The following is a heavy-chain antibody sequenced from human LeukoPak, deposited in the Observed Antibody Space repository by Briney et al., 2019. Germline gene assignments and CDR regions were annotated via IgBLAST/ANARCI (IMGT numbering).Heavy chain of an antibody. D-gene: IGHD4-17*01. J-gene: IGHJ6*02. CDR1: GFSVISNY. V-gene: IGHV3-21*01. CDR2: ITDIGSTI. Sequence: GGSLRLSCAASGFSVISNYMNWVRQAPGKGLEWVAFITDIGSTIYYADSVKGRFTISRDNAKNSLYLQMNSLRAEDTAVYYCVRETMPSGRYGELHVWGQGTTVTVSS. CDR3: VRETMPSGRYGELHV.